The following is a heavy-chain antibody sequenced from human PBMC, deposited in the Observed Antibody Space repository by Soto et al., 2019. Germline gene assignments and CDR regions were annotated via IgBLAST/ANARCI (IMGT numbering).Heavy chain of an antibody. D-gene: IGHD1-26*01. CDR3: ARGYRENYFYAIDV. CDR1: GGSFSKYG. CDR2: IIPMFGIG. Sequence: QVQLVQSGAEVKMPGSSVRVSCKASGGSFSKYGISWVRQAPGQGLEWMGGIIPMFGIGNYAEKFLGRVTIAADESTSTSHMELSSLRSEDTAVYFCARGYRENYFYAIDVWCQGTTVTVSS. V-gene: IGHV1-69*01. J-gene: IGHJ6*02.